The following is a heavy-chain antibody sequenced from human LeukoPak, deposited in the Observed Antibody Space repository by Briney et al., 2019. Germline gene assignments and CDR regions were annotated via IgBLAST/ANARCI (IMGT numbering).Heavy chain of an antibody. D-gene: IGHD5-12*01. Sequence: SETLSLTCTVSGGSISSYYWSWIRQPPGKGLEWIGYIYYSGSTNYNPSLKSRVTISVDTSKNQFSLKLSSVTAADTAVYYCARDIGGYSGYDYFDYWGQGTLVTVSS. J-gene: IGHJ4*02. CDR2: IYYSGST. V-gene: IGHV4-59*01. CDR3: ARDIGGYSGYDYFDY. CDR1: GGSISSYY.